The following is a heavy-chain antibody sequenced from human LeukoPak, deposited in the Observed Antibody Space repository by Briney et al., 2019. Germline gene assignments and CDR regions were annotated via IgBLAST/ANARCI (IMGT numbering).Heavy chain of an antibody. D-gene: IGHD6-13*01. CDR3: AREGDTGIAAVDNWFDP. J-gene: IGHJ5*02. CDR1: GFTFRSYA. CDR2: ISYDGSNK. Sequence: PGRSLRLSCAASGFTFRSYAMHWVRQAPGKGLEWVAVISYDGSNKYYADSVKGRFTISRDNSKNTLYLQMNSLRAEDTAVYYCAREGDTGIAAVDNWFDPWGQGTLVTVSS. V-gene: IGHV3-30-3*01.